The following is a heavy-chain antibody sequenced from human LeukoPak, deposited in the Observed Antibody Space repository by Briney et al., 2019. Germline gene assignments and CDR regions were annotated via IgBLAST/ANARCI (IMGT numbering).Heavy chain of an antibody. CDR3: ARNPPGWLQADY. Sequence: GGSLRLSCAASGFTFSSYGMHWVRQAPGKGLEWVAVTSYDGSNKYYADSVKGRFTISRDNSKNTLYLQMNSLRAEDTAVYYCARNPPGWLQADYWGQGTLVTVSS. D-gene: IGHD5-24*01. V-gene: IGHV3-30*03. CDR2: TSYDGSNK. J-gene: IGHJ4*02. CDR1: GFTFSSYG.